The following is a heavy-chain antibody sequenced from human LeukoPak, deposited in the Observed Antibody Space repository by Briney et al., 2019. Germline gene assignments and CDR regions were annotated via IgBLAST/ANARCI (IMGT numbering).Heavy chain of an antibody. D-gene: IGHD6-13*01. CDR2: ISYDGSNK. J-gene: IGHJ4*02. Sequence: GRSLRLSCAASGFIFSSYGMHWVRQAPGKGLEWVAVISYDGSNKYYADSVKGRFTISRDNSKNTLYLQMNSLRAEDTAVYYCAKAIAAAGTSFFDYWGQGTLVTVSS. V-gene: IGHV3-30*18. CDR3: AKAIAAAGTSFFDY. CDR1: GFIFSSYG.